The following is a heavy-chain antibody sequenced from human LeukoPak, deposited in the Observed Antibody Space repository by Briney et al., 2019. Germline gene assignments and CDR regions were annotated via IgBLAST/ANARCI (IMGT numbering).Heavy chain of an antibody. D-gene: IGHD3-3*01. CDR2: INWNGGRI. V-gene: IGHV3-20*04. CDR1: GFTFDDYG. CDR3: VRSTIFGVIISAYFDY. Sequence: GGSLRLSCAASGFTFDDYGMSWVRQAPGKGLEWVSGINWNGGRIGYADSVKGRFTISRDNAKNSLHLQMNSLRAEDTALYYCVRSTIFGVIISAYFDYWGQGTLVTASS. J-gene: IGHJ4*02.